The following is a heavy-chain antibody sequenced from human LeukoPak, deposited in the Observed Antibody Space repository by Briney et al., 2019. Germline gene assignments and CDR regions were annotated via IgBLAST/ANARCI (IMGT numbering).Heavy chain of an antibody. J-gene: IGHJ1*01. D-gene: IGHD3-22*01. CDR2: ISYDGSNK. Sequence: GGSLRLSCAASGFTFSSYAMHWVRQAPGKGLEWVAIISYDGSNKYYADSVKGRFTISRDNSKNTLYLQMNSLRAEDTAVYYCAKGSHYYDSSGYYFPAEYFQHWGQGTLVTVSS. CDR1: GFTFSSYA. CDR3: AKGSHYYDSSGYYFPAEYFQH. V-gene: IGHV3-30*04.